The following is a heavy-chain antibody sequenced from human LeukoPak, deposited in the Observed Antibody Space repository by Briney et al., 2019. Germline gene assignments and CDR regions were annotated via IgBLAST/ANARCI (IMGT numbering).Heavy chain of an antibody. D-gene: IGHD2-15*01. V-gene: IGHV1-2*02. Sequence: SVKVSCKASGYTFTGYYMHWVRQAPGQGLEWMGWINPNSGGTNYAQKFQGRVTMTRDTSISTAYMELSRLRSDDTAVYYCARHDLGGSSPFDYWGQGTLVTVSS. J-gene: IGHJ4*02. CDR2: INPNSGGT. CDR3: ARHDLGGSSPFDY. CDR1: GYTFTGYY.